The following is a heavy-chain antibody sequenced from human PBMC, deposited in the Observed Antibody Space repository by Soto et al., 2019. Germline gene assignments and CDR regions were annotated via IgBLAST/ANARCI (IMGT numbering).Heavy chain of an antibody. V-gene: IGHV1-18*01. CDR3: ARDPFGGLDY. CDR1: GYTFTNHG. Sequence: QVQLVQSGAEVKKPGASVKVSCEASGYTFTNHGITWVRQAPGQGLEWMGWISPYNGNTYYAQKFQGRVTMTTDTSTSTVYRELRSLRCYLAALSYVARDPFGGLDYWGQGTLVTVSS. D-gene: IGHD3-16*01. J-gene: IGHJ4*02. CDR2: ISPYNGNT.